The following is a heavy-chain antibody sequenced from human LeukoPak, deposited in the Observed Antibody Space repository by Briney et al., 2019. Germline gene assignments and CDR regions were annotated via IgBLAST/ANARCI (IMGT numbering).Heavy chain of an antibody. CDR1: GYTFTSYG. V-gene: IGHV1-2*02. Sequence: ASVKVSCKASGYTFTSYGISWVRQAPGQGLEWMGWINPNSGGTNYAQKFQGRVTMTRDTSISTAYMELSRLRSDDTAVYYCARAINWNWGFVDPWGQGTLVTVSS. J-gene: IGHJ5*02. D-gene: IGHD1-7*01. CDR3: ARAINWNWGFVDP. CDR2: INPNSGGT.